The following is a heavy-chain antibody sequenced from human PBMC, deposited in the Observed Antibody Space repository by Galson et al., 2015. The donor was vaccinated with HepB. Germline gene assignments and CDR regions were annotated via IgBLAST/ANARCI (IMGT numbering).Heavy chain of an antibody. Sequence: SVKVSCKASGGTFSSYAISWVRQAPGQGLEWMGGIIPIFGIASYAQKFQGRVTITADESTSTAYMELSSLRSEDTAVYYCARSVYSSSSTSYFDYWGQGTLVTVSS. J-gene: IGHJ4*02. CDR3: ARSVYSSSSTSYFDY. V-gene: IGHV1-69*13. CDR1: GGTFSSYA. D-gene: IGHD6-6*01. CDR2: IIPIFGIA.